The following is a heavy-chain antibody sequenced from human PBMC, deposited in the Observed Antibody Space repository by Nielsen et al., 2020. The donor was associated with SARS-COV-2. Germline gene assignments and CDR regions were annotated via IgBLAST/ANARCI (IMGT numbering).Heavy chain of an antibody. J-gene: IGHJ3*02. CDR3: AREPLSGDDAFDI. D-gene: IGHD2-21*01. V-gene: IGHV4-59*01. CDR2: IYYSGST. CDR1: GGSISSYY. Sequence: SETLSLTCSVPGGSISSYYWSWIRQPPGKGLEWIGYIYYSGSTNYNPSLKSRVTISVDTSKNQFSLKLSSVTAADTAVYYCAREPLSGDDAFDIWGQGTMVTVSS.